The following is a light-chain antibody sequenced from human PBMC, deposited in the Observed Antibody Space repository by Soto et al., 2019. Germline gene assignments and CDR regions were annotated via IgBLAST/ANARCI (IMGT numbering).Light chain of an antibody. CDR1: ALPGKY. CDR3: PSADSGGTSV. CDR2: KDF. Sequence: SYELTQPPSVSVSLGQMARITYSAEALPGKYIYSYHQKPGQFPVLVICKDFERPSGIPERFSDSSSGTIVTLTISGVQADDEADYYCPSADSGGTSVFGSGTQLTVL. V-gene: IGLV3-16*01. J-gene: IGLJ6*01.